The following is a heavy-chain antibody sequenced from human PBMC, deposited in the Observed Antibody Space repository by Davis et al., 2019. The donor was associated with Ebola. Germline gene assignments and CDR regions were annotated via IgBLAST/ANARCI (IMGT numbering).Heavy chain of an antibody. D-gene: IGHD6-6*01. V-gene: IGHV3-21*01. CDR2: ISSSSSYI. Sequence: GESLKISCAASGFTFSSYSMNWVRQAPGKGLGWVSSISSSSSYIYYADSVKGRFTISRDNAKNSLYLQMNSLRAEDTAVYYCAMVRGYSSSSGYYYGMDVWGKGTTVTVSS. CDR1: GFTFSSYS. J-gene: IGHJ6*04. CDR3: AMVRGYSSSSGYYYGMDV.